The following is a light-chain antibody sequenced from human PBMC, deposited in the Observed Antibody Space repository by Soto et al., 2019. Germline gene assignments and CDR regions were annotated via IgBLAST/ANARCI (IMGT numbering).Light chain of an antibody. Sequence: DIQFTQSPSSLSSSVLERFTITCQASQDISNYLNWYQQKPGKAPKLLIYKASTLKSGVPSRFSGSGSGTEFTLTISSLQPDDFATYYCQHYNSYSEAFGQGTKVDIK. V-gene: IGKV1-5*03. CDR3: QHYNSYSEA. CDR1: QDISNY. CDR2: KAS. J-gene: IGKJ1*01.